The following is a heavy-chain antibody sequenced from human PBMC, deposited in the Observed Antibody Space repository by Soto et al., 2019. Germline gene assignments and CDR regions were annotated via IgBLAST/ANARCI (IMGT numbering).Heavy chain of an antibody. CDR2: IYYSGST. Sequence: PSETLSLTCTVSGGSISSSSYYWSWIRQPPGKGLEWIGYIYYSGSTNYNPSLKSRVTISVDTSKNQFSLKLSSVTAADTAVYYCARSREMIAGYGMAVWGQGTTVTVSS. D-gene: IGHD3-22*01. V-gene: IGHV4-61*01. CDR3: ARSREMIAGYGMAV. CDR1: GGSISSSSYY. J-gene: IGHJ6*02.